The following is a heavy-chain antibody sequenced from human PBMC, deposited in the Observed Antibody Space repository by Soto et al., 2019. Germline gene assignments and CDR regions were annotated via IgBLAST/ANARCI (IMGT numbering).Heavy chain of an antibody. J-gene: IGHJ6*02. CDR3: AGTYYDFWSGPPHTTSQTYGMDV. CDR2: ISYDGSNK. Sequence: GSLRLSCAASGFPFSSYAMHWVRQAPGKGLEWVAVISYDGSNKYYADSVKGRFTISRDNSKNTLYLQMNSLRAEDTAVYYCAGTYYDFWSGPPHTTSQTYGMDVWGQGTTVTVSS. V-gene: IGHV3-30-3*01. CDR1: GFPFSSYA. D-gene: IGHD3-3*01.